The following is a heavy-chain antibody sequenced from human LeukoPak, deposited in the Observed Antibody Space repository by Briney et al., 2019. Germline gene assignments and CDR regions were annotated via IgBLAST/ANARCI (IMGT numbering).Heavy chain of an antibody. CDR1: GGSISSGSNY. CDR3: ARSIAAARYYYYYMDV. D-gene: IGHD6-13*01. J-gene: IGHJ6*03. V-gene: IGHV4-61*02. CDR2: IYTSGST. Sequence: SETLSLTCTVSGGSISSGSNYWSWIRQPAGKGLEWIGRIYTSGSTNYNPSLKSRVTISVDTSKNQFSLKLSSVTAADTAVYYCARSIAAARYYYYYMDVWGKGTTVTVSS.